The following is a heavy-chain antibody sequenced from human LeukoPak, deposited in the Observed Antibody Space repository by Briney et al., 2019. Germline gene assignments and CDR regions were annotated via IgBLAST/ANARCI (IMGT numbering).Heavy chain of an antibody. V-gene: IGHV3-30*02. CDR1: GFTFSSYG. CDR2: IRYDGSNK. J-gene: IGHJ4*02. D-gene: IGHD3-9*01. CDR3: AKDVSRILTGARNYFDS. Sequence: TGGSLRLSCAASGFTFSSYGMHWVRQAPGKGLEWVAFIRYDGSNKYYADSVKGRFTISRDNSKNTLYLQMNSLRAEDTAVYYCAKDVSRILTGARNYFDSWGQGTLVTVSS.